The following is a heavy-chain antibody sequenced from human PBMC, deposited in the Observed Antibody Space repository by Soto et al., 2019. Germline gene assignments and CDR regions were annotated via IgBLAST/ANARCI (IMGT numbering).Heavy chain of an antibody. V-gene: IGHV4-39*07. J-gene: IGHJ4*02. CDR1: GGSISSSSYY. CDR3: ASHSSHWPFFDF. D-gene: IGHD6-13*01. Sequence: SETLSLTCTVSGGSISSSSYYWGWIRQPPGKGLEWIGSIYYSGSTYYNPSLKSRVTISVDTSKNQFSLKLSSVTAADTAVYYCASHSSHWPFFDFWGQGTLVTVLL. CDR2: IYYSGST.